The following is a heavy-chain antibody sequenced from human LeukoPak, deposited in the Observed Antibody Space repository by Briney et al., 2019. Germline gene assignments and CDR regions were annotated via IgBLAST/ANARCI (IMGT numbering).Heavy chain of an antibody. Sequence: ASVKVSCKASGYTFTSYGISWVRQAPGQGLEWMGWISAYNGNTNYAQKLQGRVTMTTDTSTSTAYMELRSLRSDDTAVYYCARSTNGGIAARPYYYYKDVWGKGTTVTVSS. CDR1: GYTFTSYG. V-gene: IGHV1-18*01. D-gene: IGHD6-6*01. CDR3: ARSTNGGIAARPYYYYKDV. CDR2: ISAYNGNT. J-gene: IGHJ6*03.